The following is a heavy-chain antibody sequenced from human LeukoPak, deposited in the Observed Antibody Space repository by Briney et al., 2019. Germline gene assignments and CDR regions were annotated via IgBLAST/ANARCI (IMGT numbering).Heavy chain of an antibody. CDR2: IYASGIT. CDR1: GGSISSGNYY. V-gene: IGHV4-61*02. Sequence: PSETLSLTCTVSGGSISSGNYYWSWIRLPAGKGLEWIGRIYASGITKYNPSLKSRVTISVDTSKNQFSLKLSSVTAADTAVYYCARDPATECSNGVCYKASWFDPWGQGTLVTVSS. D-gene: IGHD2-8*01. J-gene: IGHJ5*02. CDR3: ARDPATECSNGVCYKASWFDP.